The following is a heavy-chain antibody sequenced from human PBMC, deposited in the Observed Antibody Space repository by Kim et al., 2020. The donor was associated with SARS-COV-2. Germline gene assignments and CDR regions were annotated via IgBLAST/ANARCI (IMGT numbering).Heavy chain of an antibody. CDR3: VKDLRAGSYFDWLLPHDY. J-gene: IGHJ4*02. D-gene: IGHD3-9*01. CDR2: ISSNGGST. Sequence: GGSLRLSCSASGFTFSSYAMHWVRQAPGKGLEYVSAISSNGGSTYYADSVKGRFTISRDNSKNTLYLQMSSLRAEDTAVYYCVKDLRAGSYFDWLLPHDYWGQGTLVTVSS. V-gene: IGHV3-64D*09. CDR1: GFTFSSYA.